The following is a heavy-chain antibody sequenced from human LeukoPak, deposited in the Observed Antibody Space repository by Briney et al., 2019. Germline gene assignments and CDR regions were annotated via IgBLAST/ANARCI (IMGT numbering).Heavy chain of an antibody. V-gene: IGHV4-59*05. Sequence: PSETLSLTCTVSGGSINSYYWSWIRQPPGKGLEWIGSIYYSGSTYYNPSLKSRVTISVDTSKNQFSLKLSSVTAADTAVYYCARHEELLRNFDYWGQGTLVTVSS. J-gene: IGHJ4*02. D-gene: IGHD1-26*01. CDR1: GGSINSYY. CDR3: ARHEELLRNFDY. CDR2: IYYSGST.